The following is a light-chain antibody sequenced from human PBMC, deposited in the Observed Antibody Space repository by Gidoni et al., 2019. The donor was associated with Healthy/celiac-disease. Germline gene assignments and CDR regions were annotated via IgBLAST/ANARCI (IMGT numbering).Light chain of an antibody. CDR2: GAS. CDR3: QQYGSSPLYT. J-gene: IGKJ2*01. Sequence: EIVLTQSPGTLPVAQGERATLSCRASQSVSSSYLAWYQQKPGQAPRLLIYGASSRATGIPDRFSGSGSGTDFTLTISRLEPEDFAVYYCQQYGSSPLYTFGQGTKLEIK. CDR1: QSVSSSY. V-gene: IGKV3-20*01.